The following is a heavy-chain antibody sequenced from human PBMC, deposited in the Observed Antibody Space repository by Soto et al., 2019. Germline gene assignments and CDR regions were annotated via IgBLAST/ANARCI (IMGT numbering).Heavy chain of an antibody. CDR2: ISSGGFIT. J-gene: IGHJ6*02. CDR1: GFTFSDYY. V-gene: IGHV3-11*01. CDR3: ATGVVPATKWGYYSYGLDV. Sequence: GGSLRLSCAASGFTFSDYYMSWIRQAPGKGLEWVSYISSGGFITYYADSVKGRFTTSWDKAKNSLYLQMNTLSANDTAVYYCATGVVPATKWGYYSYGLDVWGQGTTVTVSS. D-gene: IGHD2-2*01.